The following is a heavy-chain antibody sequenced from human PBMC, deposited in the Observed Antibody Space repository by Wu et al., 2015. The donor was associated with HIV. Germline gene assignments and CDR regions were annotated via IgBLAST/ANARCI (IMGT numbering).Heavy chain of an antibody. J-gene: IGHJ4*02. CDR3: ARTYFTTSGCGDFKREMYFDY. Sequence: QVQLVQSGAEVKKPGSSVKVSCKASGGTFSSYAISWVRQAPGQGLEWMGGIIPIFGTANYAQKFQGRVTITADESTSTAYMELSSLRSEDTAVYYCARTYFTTSGCGDFKREMYFDYWGQGTLVTVSS. V-gene: IGHV1-69*12. CDR2: IIPIFGTA. CDR1: GGTFSSYA. D-gene: IGHD6-19*01.